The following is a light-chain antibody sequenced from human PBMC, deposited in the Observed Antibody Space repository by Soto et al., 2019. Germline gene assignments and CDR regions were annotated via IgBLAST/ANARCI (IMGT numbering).Light chain of an antibody. J-gene: IGLJ7*01. CDR1: SSDVGSHNH. Sequence: QSALTQPASVSGSPGQSITISCTGTSSDVGSHNHVSWYQQHPGKAPKLMIYEVSKRPSGVSARFSVYKSGNTASLTFSVLHAEEEAYYFSCSYGGGRGVFGGGTQLTVL. V-gene: IGLV2-23*02. CDR2: EVS. CDR3: CSYGGGRGV.